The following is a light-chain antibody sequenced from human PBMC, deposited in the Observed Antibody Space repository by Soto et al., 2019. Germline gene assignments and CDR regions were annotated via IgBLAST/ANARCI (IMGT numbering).Light chain of an antibody. CDR2: GAS. CDR1: QSVSSSY. V-gene: IGKV3-20*01. J-gene: IGKJ1*01. Sequence: EIVLTQSPGTLSLSPGERATLSCRASQSVSSSYLAWYQQKPGQAPRLLIYGASSRATGIPDRFSGSGSGTDFTLTIRRLEPEDFAVYYCQHYGSSAWTFGQGTKVDI. CDR3: QHYGSSAWT.